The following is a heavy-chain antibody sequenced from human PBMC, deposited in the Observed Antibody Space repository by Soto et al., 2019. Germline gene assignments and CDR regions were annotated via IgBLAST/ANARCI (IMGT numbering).Heavy chain of an antibody. V-gene: IGHV1-69*01. Sequence: QVQLLQSGAEVKRPGSSVKVSCEASGGTFSILAFTWVRQAPGQGLEWMGGIIPISGRTTFAQKFQGRVTITADESTRATYMELTTLTSDDTAMYYCATRGTQGRWLEFADYWGQGTLVTVSS. CDR1: GGTFSILA. CDR3: ATRGTQGRWLEFADY. CDR2: IIPISGRT. D-gene: IGHD5-12*01. J-gene: IGHJ4*02.